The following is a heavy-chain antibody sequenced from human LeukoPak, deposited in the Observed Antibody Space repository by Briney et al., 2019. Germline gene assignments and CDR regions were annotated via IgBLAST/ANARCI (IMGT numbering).Heavy chain of an antibody. J-gene: IGHJ5*02. CDR3: ARAIFSSGWYNWFDP. D-gene: IGHD6-19*01. V-gene: IGHV3-33*08. Sequence: PGGSLRLSCAASGFTFSSYAMSWVRQAPGKGLEWVAVIWYDGSNKYYADSVKGRFTISRDNSKNTLYLQMNSLRAEDTAVYYCARAIFSSGWYNWFDPWGQGTLVTVSS. CDR1: GFTFSSYA. CDR2: IWYDGSNK.